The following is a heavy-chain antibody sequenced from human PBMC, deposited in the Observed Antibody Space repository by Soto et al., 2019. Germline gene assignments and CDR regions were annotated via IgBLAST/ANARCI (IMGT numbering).Heavy chain of an antibody. CDR2: MSYDETKK. CDR3: AKDRRDGDFMHILVVDF. D-gene: IGHD2-15*01. Sequence: QVRLVESGGGVVQPGGSLRLSFATSGFSFSSYAMHWVGQAPGKGLEWVALMSYDETKKYYADSVKGRFTISRDTSKNTLFLQMNNLRVEDTAVYYCAKDRRDGDFMHILVVDFWGQGALVTVSS. CDR1: GFSFSSYA. J-gene: IGHJ4*02. V-gene: IGHV3-30*18.